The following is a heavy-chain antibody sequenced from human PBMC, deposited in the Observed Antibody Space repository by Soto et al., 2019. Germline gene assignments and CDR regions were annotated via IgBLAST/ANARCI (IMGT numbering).Heavy chain of an antibody. CDR2: ISYDGSNK. V-gene: IGHV3-30*03. Sequence: GGSLRLSCAASGFTFSSYGMHWVRQAPGKGLEWVAVISYDGSNKYYADSVKGRFTISRDNSKNTLYLQMNSLRAEDTAVYYCARSPRIQPPGYWGQGTLVTVSS. CDR1: GFTFSSYG. J-gene: IGHJ4*02. CDR3: ARSPRIQPPGY. D-gene: IGHD5-18*01.